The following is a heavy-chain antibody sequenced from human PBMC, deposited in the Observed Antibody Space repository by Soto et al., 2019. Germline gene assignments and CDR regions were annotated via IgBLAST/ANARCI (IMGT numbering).Heavy chain of an antibody. D-gene: IGHD6-13*01. J-gene: IGHJ5*02. CDR3: ARGGYRTLAWFDP. V-gene: IGHV4-59*11. CDR1: GGSISNHY. Sequence: QVQVQESGPGLVKPSETLSLTCTVSGGSISNHYWSWIRQSPGKGLEWIANIYHSGTTNYNLSLRGRVTISIDPPKNPVSLKLNSVTAADTAVYYCARGGYRTLAWFDPWGQGTLVTVSS. CDR2: IYHSGTT.